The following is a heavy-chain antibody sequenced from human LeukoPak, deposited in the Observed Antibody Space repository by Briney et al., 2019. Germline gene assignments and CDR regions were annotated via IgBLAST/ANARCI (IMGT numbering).Heavy chain of an antibody. V-gene: IGHV4-59*08. Sequence: SETLSLTCSVSGGAVSSYYWSWIRQSPGKGLEWIGYIHNSGRTNYNPSLKSRVTGFVDTSKNQVSLRLSSVTAADTAVYYCARHGTISSESYFDYWGQGALVTVSS. CDR2: IHNSGRT. CDR3: ARHGTISSESYFDY. CDR1: GGAVSSYY. D-gene: IGHD1-14*01. J-gene: IGHJ4*02.